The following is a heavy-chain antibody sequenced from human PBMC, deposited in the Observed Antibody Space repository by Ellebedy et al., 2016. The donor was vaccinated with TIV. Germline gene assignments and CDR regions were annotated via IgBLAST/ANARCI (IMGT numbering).Heavy chain of an antibody. J-gene: IGHJ4*02. CDR1: GFTFSSYS. D-gene: IGHD2-21*01. CDR3: AAGGGLWWWGGDY. V-gene: IGHV3-21*01. Sequence: PGGSLRLSCAASGFTFSSYSMNRVRQAPGKGLEWVSSISSSSSYIYYADSVKGRFTISRDNAKNSLYLQRNSLRAEDTAVYYCAAGGGLWWWGGDYWGQGTLVTVSS. CDR2: ISSSSSYI.